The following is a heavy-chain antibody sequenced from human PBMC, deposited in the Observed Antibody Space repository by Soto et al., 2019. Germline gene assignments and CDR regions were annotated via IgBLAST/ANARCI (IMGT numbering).Heavy chain of an antibody. CDR2: IWYDGSNK. D-gene: IGHD1-7*01. Sequence: PGGSLRLSCAASGFTFSSYGIHWGRQAPGKGLEWVAVIWYDGSNKYYADSVKGRFTISRDNSKNTLYLQMNSLRAEDTAVYYCARDRYWNYGAIDYWGQGTLVTVSS. CDR1: GFTFSSYG. J-gene: IGHJ4*02. V-gene: IGHV3-33*01. CDR3: ARDRYWNYGAIDY.